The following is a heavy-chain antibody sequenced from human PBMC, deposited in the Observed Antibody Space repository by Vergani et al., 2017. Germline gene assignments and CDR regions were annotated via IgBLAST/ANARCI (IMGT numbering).Heavy chain of an antibody. CDR3: AKMGNYYDSSGYLLGSAFDI. D-gene: IGHD3-22*01. V-gene: IGHV3-30*02. CDR1: GFTFSSYG. CDR2: IRYDGSNK. Sequence: QVQLVESGGGVVQPGGSLRLSCAASGFTFSSYGMHWVRQAPGKGLEWVAFIRYDGSNKYYADSVKGRFTISRDNSKNTLYLQMNSLRAEDRAVYYCAKMGNYYDSSGYLLGSAFDIWGQGTMVTVSS. J-gene: IGHJ3*02.